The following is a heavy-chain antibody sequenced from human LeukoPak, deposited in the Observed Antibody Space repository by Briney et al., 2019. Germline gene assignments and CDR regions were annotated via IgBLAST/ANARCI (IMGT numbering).Heavy chain of an antibody. CDR2: ISHDGSDK. D-gene: IGHD1-14*01. V-gene: IGHV3-30-3*01. J-gene: IGHJ4*02. Sequence: GGSLRLSCAASGLTFSSHAMHWVRQAPGKGLEWVAVISHDGSDKHYTDSVKGRFTISRDNSRNTLFLQMNSLRAEDTAVYYCAREPGPGYFDYWGQGTLVTVSS. CDR1: GLTFSSHA. CDR3: AREPGPGYFDY.